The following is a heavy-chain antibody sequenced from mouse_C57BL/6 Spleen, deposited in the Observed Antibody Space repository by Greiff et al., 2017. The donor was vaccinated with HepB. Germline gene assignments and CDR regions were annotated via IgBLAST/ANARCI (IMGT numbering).Heavy chain of an antibody. D-gene: IGHD1-1*01. V-gene: IGHV14-1*01. Sequence: EVKLVESGAELVRPGASVKLSCTASGFNIKDYYMHWVKQRPEQGLEWIGRIDPEDGDTEYAPKFQGKATMTADTSSNTAYLQLSSLTSEDTAVYYCTYSPFYYGSSYDYAMDYWGQGTSVTVSS. CDR2: IDPEDGDT. CDR3: TYSPFYYGSSYDYAMDY. CDR1: GFNIKDYY. J-gene: IGHJ4*01.